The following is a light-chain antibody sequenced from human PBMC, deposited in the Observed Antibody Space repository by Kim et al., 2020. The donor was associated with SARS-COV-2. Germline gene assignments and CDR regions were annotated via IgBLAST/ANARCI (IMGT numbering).Light chain of an antibody. CDR3: QVWNSSSDHPV. V-gene: IGLV3-21*04. J-gene: IGLJ2*01. CDR1: NIGSKS. Sequence: PGKPATITCGGNNIGSKSVHWYQQKPGQAPVLVIYYDSDRPSGIPERFSGSNSGNTATLTISRVEAGDEADYYCQVWNSSSDHPVFGGGTQLTVL. CDR2: YDS.